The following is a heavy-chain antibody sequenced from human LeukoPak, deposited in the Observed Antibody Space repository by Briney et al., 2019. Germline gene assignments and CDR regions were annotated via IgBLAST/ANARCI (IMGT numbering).Heavy chain of an antibody. CDR1: GFTFSSYA. CDR2: ISNSGGGT. CDR3: AKGAGAEAFHI. V-gene: IGHV3-23*01. J-gene: IGHJ3*02. D-gene: IGHD1-26*01. Sequence: GASLRLSCAASGFTFSSYAMSWVRQAPGKGLEWVSGISNSGGGTYYADSVKGRFTISKDNSESTLYLPMNSLRADDAAVYYCAKGAGAEAFHIWGQGTMVTVSS.